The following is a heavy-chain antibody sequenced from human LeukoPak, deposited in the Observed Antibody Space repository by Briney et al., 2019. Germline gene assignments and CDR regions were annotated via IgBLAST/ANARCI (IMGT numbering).Heavy chain of an antibody. CDR1: GFTFSNAW. D-gene: IGHD6-19*01. J-gene: IGHJ4*02. CDR3: TTVSSGYSSGWYVGPIDY. V-gene: IGHV3-15*01. Sequence: PGGSLRLSCAASGFTFSNAWMSWVRQAPGKGLEWVGRIKSNTDGGTTDYAAPVKGRFTISRDDSKNTLYLQMNSLKTEDTAVYYCTTVSSGYSSGWYVGPIDYWGQGTLVTVSS. CDR2: IKSNTDGGTT.